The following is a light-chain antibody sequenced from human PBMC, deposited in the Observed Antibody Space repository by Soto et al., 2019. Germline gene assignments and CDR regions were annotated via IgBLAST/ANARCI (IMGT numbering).Light chain of an antibody. CDR1: QGIRND. Sequence: IQMTQSPSSLSASVGDRVTITCRASQGIRNDLGWYQQKPGKAPKLLMYAASSLQSGDPSRFSGSGSGTDFTLTISSLQPEDVATYYCLQDYTYPLTFGGGTKVEIK. CDR3: LQDYTYPLT. V-gene: IGKV1-6*01. CDR2: AAS. J-gene: IGKJ4*01.